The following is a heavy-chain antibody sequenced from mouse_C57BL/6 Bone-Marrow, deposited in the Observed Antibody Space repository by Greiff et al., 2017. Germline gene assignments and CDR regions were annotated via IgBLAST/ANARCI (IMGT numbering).Heavy chain of an antibody. CDR2: IYPGNSDT. Sequence: VQLQQSGTVLARPGASVKMSCKTSGYTFTSYWMHWVKQRPGQGLEWIGAIYPGNSDTSYNQKFKGKAKLNAVTSASTAYMELSSLTNEDSAVYYCTRDSYGSSYGYWCHGTSLTVSS. D-gene: IGHD1-1*01. V-gene: IGHV1-5*01. J-gene: IGHJ2*02. CDR1: GYTFTSYW. CDR3: TRDSYGSSYGY.